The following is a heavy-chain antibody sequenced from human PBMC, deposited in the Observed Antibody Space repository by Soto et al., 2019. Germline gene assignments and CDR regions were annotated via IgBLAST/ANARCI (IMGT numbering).Heavy chain of an antibody. V-gene: IGHV1-69*13. D-gene: IGHD3-10*01. CDR2: IIPIFGTA. Sequence: SVQVSCKASGGTFSSYAISWVRQAPGQGLEWMGGIIPIFGTANYAQKFQGRVTITADESTSTAYMELSSLRSENTAVYYCASSYYYGSGSPPGYWGQGTLVTVSS. CDR3: ASSYYYGSGSPPGY. CDR1: GGTFSSYA. J-gene: IGHJ4*02.